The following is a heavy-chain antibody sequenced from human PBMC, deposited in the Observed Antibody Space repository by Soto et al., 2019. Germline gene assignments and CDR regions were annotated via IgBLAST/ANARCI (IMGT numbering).Heavy chain of an antibody. Sequence: GGSLRLSCAASGFTFSSYSMNWVRQAPGKGLEWVSSISSSSSYIYYADSVKGRFTISRDNAKNSLYLQMNSLRAEDTAVYYCARDPVLGATDAFDIWGQGTMVTVSS. D-gene: IGHD1-26*01. CDR3: ARDPVLGATDAFDI. V-gene: IGHV3-21*01. CDR2: ISSSSSYI. J-gene: IGHJ3*02. CDR1: GFTFSSYS.